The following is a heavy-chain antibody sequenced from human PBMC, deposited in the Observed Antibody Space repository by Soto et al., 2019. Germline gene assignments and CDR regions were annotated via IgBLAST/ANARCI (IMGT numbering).Heavy chain of an antibody. D-gene: IGHD6-13*01. CDR1: GFTFDDYA. J-gene: IGHJ4*02. CDR2: ISWNSGSI. V-gene: IGHV3-9*01. CDR3: AKGRGYTAAAGTFFDY. Sequence: EVQLVESGGGLVQPGRSLRLSCAASGFTFDDYAMHWVRQAPGKGLEWVSGISWNSGSIGYADSVKGRFTISRDNAKNSRYLQMNSLRAEDTALYYCAKGRGYTAAAGTFFDYWGQGTLVTVSS.